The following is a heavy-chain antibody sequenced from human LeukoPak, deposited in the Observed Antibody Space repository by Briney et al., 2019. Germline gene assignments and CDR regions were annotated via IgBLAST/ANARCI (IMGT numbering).Heavy chain of an antibody. J-gene: IGHJ5*02. CDR1: GFTFTSYA. Sequence: PGGSLRLSCAASGFTFTSYAMSWVRQAPGKGLEWVSAISGSGVSTYYADSVKGRFTISRDNSKSTLYLQMNSLRAEDTAIYYCAKDGPTAIPSWFDPWGQGTLVTVSS. V-gene: IGHV3-23*01. CDR3: AKDGPTAIPSWFDP. CDR2: ISGSGVST. D-gene: IGHD2-21*02.